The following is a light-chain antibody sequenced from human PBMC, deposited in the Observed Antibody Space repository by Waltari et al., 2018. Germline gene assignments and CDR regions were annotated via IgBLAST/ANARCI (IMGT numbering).Light chain of an antibody. V-gene: IGKV2-28*01. CDR1: QSLLHSNGYNY. J-gene: IGKJ4*01. Sequence: DIVMTQSPLSLPVTPGEPASISCRSSQSLLHSNGYNYLDWYLQKPGQSPQLLIYLGSNRASAVPDRFSGSGAGTDVTLKISRVEAEDVGVYYCMQALQAPLTFGGGTKVEIK. CDR3: MQALQAPLT. CDR2: LGS.